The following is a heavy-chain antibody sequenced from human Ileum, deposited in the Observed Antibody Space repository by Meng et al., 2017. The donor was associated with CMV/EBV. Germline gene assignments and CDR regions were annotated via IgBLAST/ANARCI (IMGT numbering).Heavy chain of an antibody. J-gene: IGHJ5*02. CDR2: IHHSGST. CDR3: VRGNWFDP. CDR1: GGSITSGNFY. V-gene: IGHV4-31*03. Sequence: LSLTCTVSGGSITSGNFYWTWIRQQPGRGLEWIGYIHHSGSTYYTPSLKSRLTISVDTSENQFSLKLTSLTAADTAVYYCVRGNWFDPWGPGTLVTVSS.